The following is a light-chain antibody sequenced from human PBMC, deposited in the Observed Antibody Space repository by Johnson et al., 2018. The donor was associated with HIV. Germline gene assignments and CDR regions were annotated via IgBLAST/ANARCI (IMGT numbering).Light chain of an antibody. J-gene: IGLJ1*01. Sequence: QSVLTQPPSVSAAPGQKVTISCSGSSSNIGNNFVSWYQQLPGTAPKLLIYENNKQPSGIPDRFSASKSGTSATLGITGLQTGDEADYYCGTWDSSLSAYVFGTGTKVTVL. CDR2: ENN. V-gene: IGLV1-51*02. CDR1: SSNIGNNF. CDR3: GTWDSSLSAYV.